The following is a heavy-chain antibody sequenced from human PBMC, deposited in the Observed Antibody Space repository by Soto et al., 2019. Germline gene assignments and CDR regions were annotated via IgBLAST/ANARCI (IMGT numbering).Heavy chain of an antibody. Sequence: QVQLVQSGAEVKKPGSSVKVSCKASGGTFSSYAISWVRQAPGQVLEWMGGIIPIFGTANYAQKFQGRVTITADESTSTAYMELSSLRSEDTAVYYCAREPLIAVAGHYYYYGMDVWGQGTTVTVSS. D-gene: IGHD6-19*01. CDR2: IIPIFGTA. CDR3: AREPLIAVAGHYYYYGMDV. V-gene: IGHV1-69*01. J-gene: IGHJ6*02. CDR1: GGTFSSYA.